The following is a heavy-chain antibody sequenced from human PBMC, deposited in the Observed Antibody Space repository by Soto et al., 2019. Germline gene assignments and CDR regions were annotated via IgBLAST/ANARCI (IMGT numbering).Heavy chain of an antibody. CDR3: ARGVVVAATVPYYSALDAFDI. J-gene: IGHJ3*02. V-gene: IGHV4-31*03. Sequence: PSETLSLTCTVSGGSISSGGYYWSWIRQHPGKGLEWIGYIYYSGSTYYNPSLKSRVTISVDTSKNQFSLKLSSVTAADTAVYYCARGVVVAATVPYYSALDAFDIWGQGTMVTVSS. CDR2: IYYSGST. D-gene: IGHD2-15*01. CDR1: GGSISSGGYY.